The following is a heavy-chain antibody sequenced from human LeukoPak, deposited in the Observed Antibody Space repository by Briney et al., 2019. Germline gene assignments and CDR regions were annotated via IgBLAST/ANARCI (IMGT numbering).Heavy chain of an antibody. J-gene: IGHJ4*02. CDR3: ARGWAYGDS. D-gene: IGHD1-26*01. Sequence: PPETLSLTCAVYGGSFSGYYWSWIRQPPGKGLEWIGEINHSGSTNYNPSLKSRVTISVDTSKNQFSLKLSSVTAADTAVYYCARGWAYGDSWGQGTLVTVSS. CDR2: INHSGST. CDR1: GGSFSGYY. V-gene: IGHV4-34*01.